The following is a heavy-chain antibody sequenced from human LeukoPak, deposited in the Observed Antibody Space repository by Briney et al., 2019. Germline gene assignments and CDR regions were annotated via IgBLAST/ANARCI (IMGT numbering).Heavy chain of an antibody. J-gene: IGHJ4*02. D-gene: IGHD5-18*01. CDR3: ARAGYSYGTGYYFDY. CDR2: INHSGST. CDR1: GGSFSGYY. Sequence: SETLSLTCAVYGGSFSGYYWSWIRQPPGKGLEWIGEINHSGSTNYNPSLKSRVTISLDTSKNQFSLKLSSVTAADAAVYYCARAGYSYGTGYYFDYWGQGALVTVSS. V-gene: IGHV4-34*01.